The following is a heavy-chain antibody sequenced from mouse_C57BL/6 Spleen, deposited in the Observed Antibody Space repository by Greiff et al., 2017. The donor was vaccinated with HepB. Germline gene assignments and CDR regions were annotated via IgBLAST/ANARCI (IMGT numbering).Heavy chain of an antibody. J-gene: IGHJ1*03. D-gene: IGHD1-1*01. CDR1: GYSITSGYY. Sequence: EVQLVESGPGLVKPSQSLSLTCSVTGYSITSGYYWNWIRQFPGNKLEWMGYISYDGSNNYNPSLKNRISITRDTSKNQFFLKLNSVTTEDTATYYCARGDYYGRYFDVWGTGTTVTVSS. CDR3: ARGDYYGRYFDV. V-gene: IGHV3-6*01. CDR2: ISYDGSN.